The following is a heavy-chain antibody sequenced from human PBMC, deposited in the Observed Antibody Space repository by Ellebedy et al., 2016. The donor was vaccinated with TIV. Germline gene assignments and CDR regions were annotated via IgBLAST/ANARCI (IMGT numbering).Heavy chain of an antibody. V-gene: IGHV4-59*01. Sequence: MPSETLSLTCTVSGGSIGIYYWSWIRQPPGKGLEWIGYIYYTESTNYNPSLESRVTISVDTAKNQFSLRLNSVTAADTAVYYCARGEVTLYYYGMDVWGQGTTVTVSS. J-gene: IGHJ6*02. CDR2: IYYTEST. CDR3: ARGEVTLYYYGMDV. CDR1: GGSIGIYY.